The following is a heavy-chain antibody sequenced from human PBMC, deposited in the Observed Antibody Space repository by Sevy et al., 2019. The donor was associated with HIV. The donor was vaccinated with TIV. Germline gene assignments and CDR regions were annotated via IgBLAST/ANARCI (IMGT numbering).Heavy chain of an antibody. D-gene: IGHD3-22*01. Sequence: GGSLRLSCTASGFTFSSYAMYWVRQAPGKGLEWVAVISIDGNNKDYADSVKGRFTISRDNSKNTLYLQMNSLRAEDTAVYYCASHYYDSTGYYYPLDYWGQGTTVTVSS. V-gene: IGHV3-30*04. CDR3: ASHYYDSTGYYYPLDY. J-gene: IGHJ4*03. CDR1: GFTFSSYA. CDR2: ISIDGNNK.